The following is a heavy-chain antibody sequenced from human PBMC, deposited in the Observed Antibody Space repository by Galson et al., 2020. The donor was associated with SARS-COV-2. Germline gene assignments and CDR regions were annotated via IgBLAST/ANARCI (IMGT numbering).Heavy chain of an antibody. V-gene: IGHV4-38-2*01. J-gene: IGHJ4*02. D-gene: IGHD3-10*01. Sequence: LETLSLTCSVSGYSISSGYSWGWIRQTPGKGLEWIATVSHSGGTSYNLSLKSRVTTSLDSSRNQFSLQLSSVTAADTAVYFCARILVRGVPDYFDFWGLGTLVTVSS. CDR1: GYSISSGYS. CDR3: ARILVRGVPDYFDF. CDR2: VSHSGGT.